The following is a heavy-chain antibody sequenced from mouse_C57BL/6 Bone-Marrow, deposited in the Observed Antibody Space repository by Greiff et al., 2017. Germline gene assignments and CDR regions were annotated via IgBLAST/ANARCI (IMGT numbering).Heavy chain of an antibody. J-gene: IGHJ3*01. Sequence: VQLQQSGPGLVAPSQSLSITCTVSGFSLTSYAISWVRQPPGKGLEWLGVIWTGGGTNYNSALKSRLSISKDNSKSQVFLIMNNLQTDDTARYYCARNKGYYGNPDWFAYWGQGTLVTVSA. CDR1: GFSLTSYA. V-gene: IGHV2-9-1*01. CDR3: ARNKGYYGNPDWFAY. CDR2: IWTGGGT. D-gene: IGHD2-1*01.